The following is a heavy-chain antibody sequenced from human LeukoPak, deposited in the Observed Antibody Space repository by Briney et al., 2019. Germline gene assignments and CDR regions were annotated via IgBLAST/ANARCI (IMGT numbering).Heavy chain of an antibody. Sequence: ASVKVSCKASGYTFTSYDINWVRQATGQGLEWMGWMNPNSGNTGYAQKFQGRVTMTRNTSISTAYMELSSLRSEDTAVYYCARGRSEWLLSYYYYMDVWGKGTTVTVSS. D-gene: IGHD3-3*01. CDR2: MNPNSGNT. V-gene: IGHV1-8*01. CDR1: GYTFTSYD. CDR3: ARGRSEWLLSYYYYMDV. J-gene: IGHJ6*03.